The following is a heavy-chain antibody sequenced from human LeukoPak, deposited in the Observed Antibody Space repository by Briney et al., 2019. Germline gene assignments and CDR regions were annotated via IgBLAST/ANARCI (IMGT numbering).Heavy chain of an antibody. Sequence: ASVKVSCKASGYTFTSYDINWVRQATGQGLEWMGWMNPNSGNTGYAQKFQGRVTMTRNTSISTAYMELSSLRSEDTAVYYCARGEPTPYRLHNYRPPFDYWGQGTLVTVSS. CDR3: ARGEPTPYRLHNYRPPFDY. CDR1: GYTFTSYD. D-gene: IGHD5-24*01. J-gene: IGHJ4*02. CDR2: MNPNSGNT. V-gene: IGHV1-8*01.